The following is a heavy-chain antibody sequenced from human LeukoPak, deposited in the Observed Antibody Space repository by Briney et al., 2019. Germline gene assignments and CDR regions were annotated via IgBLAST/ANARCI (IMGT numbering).Heavy chain of an antibody. D-gene: IGHD6-13*01. CDR2: IHSGAAT. Sequence: PGGSLRLSCAAVGFTVSSSSMSWVRQAPGKGLEWVSLIHSGAATYYADSLKGRFTISRDNPKKTLFLQMNSLRAEDTAVYYCARVPQQHWDFDLWGRGTLVTVSS. CDR3: ARVPQQHWDFDL. V-gene: IGHV3-53*01. J-gene: IGHJ2*01. CDR1: GFTVSSSS.